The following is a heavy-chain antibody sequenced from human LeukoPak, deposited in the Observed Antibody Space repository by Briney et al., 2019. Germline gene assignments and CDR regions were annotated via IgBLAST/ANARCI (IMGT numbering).Heavy chain of an antibody. V-gene: IGHV3-7*04. J-gene: IGHJ4*02. CDR1: KFTFSDYY. D-gene: IGHD3/OR15-3a*01. CDR2: MNQFGTEI. Sequence: QPGGSLRLSCAASKFTFSDYYMTWVRQAPGKGPEWVAYMNQFGTEIRYLDSVKGRFTISRDNAKNSLYLWMTSLTADDTAVYHCARGTYYYEFWGQGTLVIVSS. CDR3: ARGTYYYEF.